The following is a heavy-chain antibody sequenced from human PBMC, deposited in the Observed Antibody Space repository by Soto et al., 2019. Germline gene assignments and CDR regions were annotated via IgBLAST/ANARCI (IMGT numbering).Heavy chain of an antibody. CDR3: TRLAAARGYNWFDP. Sequence: GGSLRLSCAASGFTFSGSAMHWVRQASGKGLEWVGRIRSKANSYATAYAASVKGRFTISRDDSKNTAYLQMNSLKTEDTAVYYCTRLAAARGYNWFDPWGQGTLVTVSS. D-gene: IGHD6-13*01. CDR1: GFTFSGSA. V-gene: IGHV3-73*01. CDR2: IRSKANSYAT. J-gene: IGHJ5*02.